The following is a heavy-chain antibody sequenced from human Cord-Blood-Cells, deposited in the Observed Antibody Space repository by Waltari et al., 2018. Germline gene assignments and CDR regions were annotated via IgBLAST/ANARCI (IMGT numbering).Heavy chain of an antibody. CDR3: AREAARPGMFDP. V-gene: IGHV4-31*03. CDR2: IYYSGST. J-gene: IGHJ5*02. D-gene: IGHD6-6*01. CDR1: GGSISSGGYY. Sequence: QVQLQESGPGLVKPSQTLSLTCTVSGGSISSGGYYWSWIRQHPGKGLEWIGYIYYSGSTSYNPSLKSRVTISVDTSKNQFSLKLSSVTAADTAVYYCAREAARPGMFDPWGQGTLVTVSS.